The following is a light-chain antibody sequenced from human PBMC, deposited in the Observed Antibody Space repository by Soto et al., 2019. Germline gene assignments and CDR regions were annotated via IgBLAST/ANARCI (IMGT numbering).Light chain of an antibody. CDR2: EVN. J-gene: IGLJ1*01. V-gene: IGLV2-8*01. CDR1: SSDVGGYNY. CDR3: TSYAGGNNV. Sequence: QSALTQPPSASGSPGQAVTISCTGTSSDVGGYNYVSWYQQHPGKVPKLMVYEVNKRPSGVPDRFSVSKSGNTASLTVSGLQAEDEADYYCTSYAGGNNVFGTGTELTVL.